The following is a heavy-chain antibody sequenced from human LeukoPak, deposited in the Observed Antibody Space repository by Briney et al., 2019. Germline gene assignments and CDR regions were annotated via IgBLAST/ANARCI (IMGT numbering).Heavy chain of an antibody. CDR1: GFTFSSYA. Sequence: PGGSLRLSCAASGFTFSSYAMSWVRQAPGKGLEWVSAISGSGGSTYYADSVKGRFTISRDNSKNTLYLQMNSLRAEDTAVYYCARGAPTSAYCSSTSCYYFDYWGQGTLVTVSS. V-gene: IGHV3-23*01. CDR2: ISGSGGST. J-gene: IGHJ4*02. CDR3: ARGAPTSAYCSSTSCYYFDY. D-gene: IGHD2-2*01.